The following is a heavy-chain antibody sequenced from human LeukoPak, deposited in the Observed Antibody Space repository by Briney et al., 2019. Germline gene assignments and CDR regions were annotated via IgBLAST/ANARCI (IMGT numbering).Heavy chain of an antibody. D-gene: IGHD2-2*02. J-gene: IGHJ4*02. V-gene: IGHV1-18*01. CDR1: GYTFTSYG. CDR3: AREEGIVVVPAARPDY. CDR2: ISAYNGNT. Sequence: ASVTVSCKASGYTFTSYGISWVRQAPGQGLEWMGWISAYNGNTNYAQKLQGRVTMTTDTSTSTAYMELRSLRSDDTAVYYCAREEGIVVVPAARPDYWGQGTLVTVSS.